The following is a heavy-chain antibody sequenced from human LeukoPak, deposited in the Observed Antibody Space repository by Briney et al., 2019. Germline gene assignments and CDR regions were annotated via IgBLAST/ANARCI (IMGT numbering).Heavy chain of an antibody. V-gene: IGHV3-21*01. J-gene: IGHJ5*02. CDR3: ARDPVLRFLEWLLGEWFDP. CDR1: GFTFSSYS. CDR2: ISSSSSYI. Sequence: PGGSLRLSCAASGFTFSSYSMNWVRQAPGKGLEWVSSISSSSSYIYYADSVKGRFTITRDNAKNSLYLQMNSLRSEDTAVYYCARDPVLRFLEWLLGEWFDPWGQGTLVTVSS. D-gene: IGHD3-3*01.